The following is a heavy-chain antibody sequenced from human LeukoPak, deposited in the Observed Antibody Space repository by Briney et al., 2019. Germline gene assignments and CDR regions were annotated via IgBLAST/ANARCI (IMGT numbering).Heavy chain of an antibody. CDR3: ARDARGSSYMDV. D-gene: IGHD3-10*01. Sequence: SVTLSLTCTVSGGSVSFYYWSWIRQPPGKGLEWIGYIYYSGSTNYNPSLKSRVTISVDTSKNQFSLKVSSVTAADTAVYYCARDARGSSYMDVWGQGTTVTVSS. CDR2: IYYSGST. V-gene: IGHV4-59*02. J-gene: IGHJ6*02. CDR1: GGSVSFYY.